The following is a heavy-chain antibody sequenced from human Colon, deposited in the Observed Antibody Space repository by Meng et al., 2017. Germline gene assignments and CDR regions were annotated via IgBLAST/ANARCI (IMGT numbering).Heavy chain of an antibody. CDR3: ASSDYYRSDY. CDR1: GGSISRSDW. Sequence: QLRLQGPGPGLVKPSETLSLPCPVSGGSISRSDWWSWVRQPPGKGLEWIGETSHSGSTNYSPSLKSRVTISLDKSKNQLSLKLNSVTAADTAVYYCASSDYYRSDYWGQGTLVTVSS. D-gene: IGHD3-22*01. CDR2: TSHSGST. J-gene: IGHJ4*02. V-gene: IGHV4-4*02.